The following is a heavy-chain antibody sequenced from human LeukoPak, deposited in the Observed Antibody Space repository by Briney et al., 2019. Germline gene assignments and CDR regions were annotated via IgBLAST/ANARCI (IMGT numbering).Heavy chain of an antibody. CDR3: ARGLGYCSGGSCVNWFDP. D-gene: IGHD2-15*01. V-gene: IGHV4-59*12. Sequence: SETLSLTCTVSGGSISSYYWSWIRQPPGKGLEWIGYIYYSGSTNYNPSLKSRVTISVDTSKNQFSLKLSSVTAADTAVYYCARGLGYCSGGSCVNWFDPWGQGTLVTVSS. CDR1: GGSISSYY. J-gene: IGHJ5*02. CDR2: IYYSGST.